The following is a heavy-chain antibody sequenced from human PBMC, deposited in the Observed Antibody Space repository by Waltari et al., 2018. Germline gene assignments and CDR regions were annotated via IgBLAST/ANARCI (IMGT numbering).Heavy chain of an antibody. V-gene: IGHV1-46*01. J-gene: IGHJ4*02. CDR2: INPSGGST. CDR1: GYTFTSYY. Sequence: QVQLVQSGAEVKKPGASVKVSCKASGYTFTSYYMHWVRQAPGQGLEWMGIINPSGGSTSYAQKFQGRVTMTRDTSTSTVYMELSSLRSEDTAVYYCARDYLAVWGSYRPFDYWGQGTLVTVSS. D-gene: IGHD3-16*02. CDR3: ARDYLAVWGSYRPFDY.